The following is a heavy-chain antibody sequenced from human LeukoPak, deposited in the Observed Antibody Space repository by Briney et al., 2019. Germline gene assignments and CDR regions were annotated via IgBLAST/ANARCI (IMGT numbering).Heavy chain of an antibody. CDR3: AKRADTGTSSSGWYDY. V-gene: IGHV3-23*01. CDR1: GFTFSSYA. D-gene: IGHD6-19*01. CDR2: ISGSGLST. J-gene: IGHJ4*02. Sequence: SGGSLRLSCAASGFTFSSYAMSWVRQAPGKGLEWVSAISGSGLSTCYAESVRGRFTTSRDNSKNTLYLQMNSLRAEDTAVYYCAKRADTGTSSSGWYDYWGQGTQVTVSS.